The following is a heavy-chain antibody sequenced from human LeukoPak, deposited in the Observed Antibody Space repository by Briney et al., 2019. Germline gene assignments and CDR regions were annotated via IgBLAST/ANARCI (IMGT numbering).Heavy chain of an antibody. Sequence: GASVKVSCKASGYTFTSYYMHWVRQAPGQGLEWMEIINPSGGSTSYAQKFQGRVTMTRDTSTSTVYMELSSLRSEDTAVYYCARDRDGYNYFLAPSEKPNDKLCYWGQGTLVTVSS. CDR3: ARDRDGYNYFLAPSEKPNDKLCY. J-gene: IGHJ4*02. V-gene: IGHV1-46*01. CDR2: INPSGGST. CDR1: GYTFTSYY. D-gene: IGHD5-24*01.